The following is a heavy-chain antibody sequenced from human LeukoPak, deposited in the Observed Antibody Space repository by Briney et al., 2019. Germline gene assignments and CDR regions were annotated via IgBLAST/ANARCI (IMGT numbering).Heavy chain of an antibody. CDR1: GGSISSGDYY. J-gene: IGHJ4*02. D-gene: IGHD1-26*01. V-gene: IGHV4-30-4*01. CDR2: IYYSGST. Sequence: SQTLSLTCTVSGGSISSGDYYWSWIRQPPGKGLERIGYIYYSGSTYYNPSLKSRVTISVDTSKNQFSLKLSSVTAADTAVYYCARGYSGSLLHYDYWGQGTLVTVSS. CDR3: ARGYSGSLLHYDY.